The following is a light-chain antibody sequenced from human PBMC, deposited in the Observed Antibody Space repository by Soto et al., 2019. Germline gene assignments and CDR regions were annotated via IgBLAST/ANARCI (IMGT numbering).Light chain of an antibody. V-gene: IGLV2-14*03. Sequence: QSALTQPASVSGSPGQSITISCTGTSSDIGDYNFVSWYQQHPGKAPRLLIYEVIKRPSGVSSRFSGSKSGNTASLTISGLQAEDEADYYCCSYTSISTSAVFGGGIKLTVL. CDR2: EVI. CDR3: CSYTSISTSAV. CDR1: SSDIGDYNF. J-gene: IGLJ2*01.